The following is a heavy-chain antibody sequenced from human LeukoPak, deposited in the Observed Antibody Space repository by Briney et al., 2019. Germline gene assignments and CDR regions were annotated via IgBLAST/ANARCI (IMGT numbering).Heavy chain of an antibody. D-gene: IGHD3-10*02. J-gene: IGHJ6*04. Sequence: DPGGSLRLSCAAPGFTISNYEMNWVRQAPGKGLEWVSYITGSVTITSYADSVKDRFPIPRDNPRNLLSLQPNSLRDDHESLSYCAELDITMIGGVWGKGTTVTISS. CDR3: AELDITMIGGV. CDR2: ITGSVTIT. V-gene: IGHV3-48*03. CDR1: GFTISNYE.